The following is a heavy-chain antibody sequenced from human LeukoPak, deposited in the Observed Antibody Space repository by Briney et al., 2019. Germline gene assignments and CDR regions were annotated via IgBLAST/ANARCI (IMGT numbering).Heavy chain of an antibody. CDR2: ISGDGGRT. V-gene: IGHV3-43*02. J-gene: IGHJ4*02. CDR1: GFTFDDYA. D-gene: IGHD6-19*01. Sequence: PGGSLRLSCAASGFTFDDYAMHWVRQAPGKGLEWVSLISGDGGRTYYADSVKGRFTISRDNSKNSLYLQMNSLRTEDTALYYCAKDQVGSGWFYFDFWGQGTLVTVSS. CDR3: AKDQVGSGWFYFDF.